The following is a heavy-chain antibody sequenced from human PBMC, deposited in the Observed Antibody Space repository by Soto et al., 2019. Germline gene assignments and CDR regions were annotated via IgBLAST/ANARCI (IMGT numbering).Heavy chain of an antibody. CDR3: ARVIVATGVNDAFDI. CDR1: GYTFTSYG. V-gene: IGHV1-18*01. D-gene: IGHD5-12*01. Sequence: QVQLVQSGAEVKKPGASVKVSCQASGYTFTSYGINWVRQAPGQELEWMGWISAYNGNTNYPQRLQGRVTMTTDTSTSTAYMDLRSLRSDDTAVYYCARVIVATGVNDAFDIWGQGTTVIVSS. CDR2: ISAYNGNT. J-gene: IGHJ3*02.